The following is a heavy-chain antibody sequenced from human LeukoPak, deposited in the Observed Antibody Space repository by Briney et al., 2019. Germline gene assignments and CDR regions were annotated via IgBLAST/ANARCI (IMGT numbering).Heavy chain of an antibody. CDR2: IYYSGST. CDR1: GGSISSYY. D-gene: IGHD3-16*01. Sequence: KPSETLSLTCTVSGGSISSYYWSWIRQPPGKGLEWIGYIYYSGSTNYNPSLKSRVTISVDTSKNQFSLKLSSVTAADTAVYYRARITEYYFDYWGQGTLVTVSS. J-gene: IGHJ4*02. V-gene: IGHV4-59*01. CDR3: ARITEYYFDY.